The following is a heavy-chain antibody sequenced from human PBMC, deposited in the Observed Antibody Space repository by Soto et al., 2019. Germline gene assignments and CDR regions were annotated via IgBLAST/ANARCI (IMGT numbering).Heavy chain of an antibody. J-gene: IGHJ4*02. V-gene: IGHV1-46*01. CDR3: ARAAGTSGPYSRY. CDR2: INPSGGGT. CDR1: GYTFTNYY. Sequence: QVQLVQSGAEVKKPGASVKVSCKASGYTFTNYYMHWVRQAPGQGLEWMGMINPSGGGTDYAQKFKGSVTMTGDTSTRTVYMELSSLRSAHTAVYYCARAAGTSGPYSRYWGQGTLVTVSS. D-gene: IGHD1-26*01.